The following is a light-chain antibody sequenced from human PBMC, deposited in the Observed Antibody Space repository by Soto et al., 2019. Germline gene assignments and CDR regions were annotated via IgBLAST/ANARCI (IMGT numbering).Light chain of an antibody. J-gene: IGKJ5*01. V-gene: IGKV1-16*02. CDR3: QQYSTYPMT. Sequence: DLQMTQSPSSLSASVGDRVTITCRASQDINNFLVWYQQKPGNAPKSLIYAASSLQSGIPSKFSGSGSGTDFTLTISSLQPEDFATYYCQQYSTYPMTFGQGTRLEIK. CDR1: QDINNF. CDR2: AAS.